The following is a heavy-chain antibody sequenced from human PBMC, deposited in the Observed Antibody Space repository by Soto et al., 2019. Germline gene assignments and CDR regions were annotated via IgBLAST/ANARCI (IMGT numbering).Heavy chain of an antibody. Sequence: SETLSLTCTVSGGSISSYYWSWIRQPPGKGLEWIGYISYSGSTNYNPSLKSRVTISADTSKNQFSLKLSSVTAADTAVYYCARYRGASFFQPWGQGTLVTVSS. CDR2: ISYSGST. V-gene: IGHV4-59*01. CDR1: GGSISSYY. CDR3: ARYRGASFFQP. D-gene: IGHD1-26*01. J-gene: IGHJ1*01.